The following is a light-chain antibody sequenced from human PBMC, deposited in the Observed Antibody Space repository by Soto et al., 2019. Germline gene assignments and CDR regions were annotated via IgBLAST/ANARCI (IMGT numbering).Light chain of an antibody. CDR2: RAS. Sequence: DIQMTQSPSTLSASVGDRVTITCRASQSISTWLAWYQQKPGKAPKLLIYRASSLESGVPSRFSGSESETEFTLTISSLQPDDFATYYCQQYNSYSWTFGQGTKV. V-gene: IGKV1-5*03. J-gene: IGKJ1*01. CDR1: QSISTW. CDR3: QQYNSYSWT.